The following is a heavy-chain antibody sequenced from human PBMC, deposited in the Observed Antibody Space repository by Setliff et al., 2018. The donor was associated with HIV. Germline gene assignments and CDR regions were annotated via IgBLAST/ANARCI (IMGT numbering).Heavy chain of an antibody. CDR2: IYPGDSDT. CDR3: ARHAYSGSYQPPYNWFDP. CDR1: GYKFTNYW. V-gene: IGHV5-51*01. D-gene: IGHD1-26*01. Sequence: GESLKISCTGSGYKFTNYWIGWVRQMPGKGLEWMGIIYPGDSDTRYSPSFQGQVTISADKSISTAYLQWSSLKASDTAMYYCARHAYSGSYQPPYNWFDPWGQGTLVTVSS. J-gene: IGHJ5*02.